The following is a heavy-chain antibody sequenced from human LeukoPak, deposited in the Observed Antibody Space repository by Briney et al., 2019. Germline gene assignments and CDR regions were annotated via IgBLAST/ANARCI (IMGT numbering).Heavy chain of an antibody. CDR2: INAGNGNT. Sequence: ASVKVSCKASGYTFTSYAMHWVRQAPGQRLEWMGWINAGNGNTKYSQKFQGRVTVTRDTSAGTAYMELSSLRSEDTAVYYCARTYSSSDEFDYWGQGTLVTVSS. CDR1: GYTFTSYA. V-gene: IGHV1-3*01. CDR3: ARTYSSSDEFDY. D-gene: IGHD6-13*01. J-gene: IGHJ4*02.